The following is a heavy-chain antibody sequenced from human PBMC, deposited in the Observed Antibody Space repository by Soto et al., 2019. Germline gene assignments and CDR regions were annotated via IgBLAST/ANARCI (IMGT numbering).Heavy chain of an antibody. CDR2: IYYSGST. CDR1: GGSIISYY. Sequence: SETLSLTCTVSGGSIISYYWSWIRQPPGKGLEWIGYIYYSGSTNYNPSLKSRVTISVDTSKNQFSLKLSSVTAADTAVYYCARDVFHFDYWGQGTLVTVSS. D-gene: IGHD3-3*01. V-gene: IGHV4-59*01. J-gene: IGHJ4*02. CDR3: ARDVFHFDY.